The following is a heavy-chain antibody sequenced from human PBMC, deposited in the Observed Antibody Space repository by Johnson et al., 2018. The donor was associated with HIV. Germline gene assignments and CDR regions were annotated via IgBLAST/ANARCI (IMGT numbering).Heavy chain of an antibody. V-gene: IGHV3-11*04. CDR3: AGLCSGCADAFDM. Sequence: VQLVESGGGLVKPGGSPRLSCAASGFTFSDHYMAWIRQAPGKGLEWVSYISSSGSNIYYADSVKGRFTVSRDNARNSVYLQMNSLRAEDTAVYYWAGLCSGCADAFDMWGQGTMVTVSS. CDR2: ISSSGSNI. J-gene: IGHJ3*02. D-gene: IGHD3-10*02. CDR1: GFTFSDHY.